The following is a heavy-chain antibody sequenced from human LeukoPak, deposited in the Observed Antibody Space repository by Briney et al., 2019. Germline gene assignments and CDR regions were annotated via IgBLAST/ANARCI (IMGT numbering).Heavy chain of an antibody. CDR3: ARDQFGSGRLDY. V-gene: IGHV3-53*01. CDR1: GFTVSSNY. Sequence: GGSLRLSCAASGFTVSSNYMNWVRQAPGKGLEWVSVIYSGGSTYYADSVKGRFTISRDNSKNTLYLLMNSLRAEDTAVYYCARDQFGSGRLDYWGQGTLVTVSS. CDR2: IYSGGST. J-gene: IGHJ4*02. D-gene: IGHD3-10*01.